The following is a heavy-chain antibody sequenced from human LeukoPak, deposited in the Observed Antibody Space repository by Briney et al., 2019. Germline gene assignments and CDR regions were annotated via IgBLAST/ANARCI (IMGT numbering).Heavy chain of an antibody. CDR2: FDPDDGET. CDR1: GYTLTELS. Sequence: ASVKVSCKVSGYTLTELSMHWVRQAPGKGLEWMGGFDPDDGETIYAQKFQGRVTITADESTSTAYMELSSLRSEDTAVYYCARDCGPWSGYSGWDVWGQGTTVTVSS. J-gene: IGHJ6*02. CDR3: ARDCGPWSGYSGWDV. D-gene: IGHD3-3*01. V-gene: IGHV1-24*01.